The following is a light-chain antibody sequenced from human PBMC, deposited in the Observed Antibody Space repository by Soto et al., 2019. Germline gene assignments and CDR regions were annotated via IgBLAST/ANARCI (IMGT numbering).Light chain of an antibody. Sequence: EIVMTQSPATLSVSPGERATLSCRASQSVSSNLAWYQQKPGPDPRLLIYGAATRATGIPAGFSGSGYGKEFTLTISRLQSEDVAFYYCQQYNTWPGTFGQGTKVEIK. V-gene: IGKV3-15*01. CDR1: QSVSSN. CDR3: QQYNTWPGT. J-gene: IGKJ1*01. CDR2: GAA.